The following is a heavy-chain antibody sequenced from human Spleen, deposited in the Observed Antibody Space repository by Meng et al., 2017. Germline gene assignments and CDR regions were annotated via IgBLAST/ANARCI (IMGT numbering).Heavy chain of an antibody. CDR2: INHSGST. D-gene: IGHD6-6*01. J-gene: IGHJ4*02. CDR1: GGSFSDYY. V-gene: IGHV4-34*01. Sequence: VQLQQWGAGLLKPSETLSLTCVVSGGSFSDYYWSWIRQPPGKGLEWIGEINHSGSTNYNPSLKSRVTISVDTSKNQFSLKLSSVTAADTAVYFCARSSTSPASYFFDYWGQGTLVTVSS. CDR3: ARSSTSPASYFFDY.